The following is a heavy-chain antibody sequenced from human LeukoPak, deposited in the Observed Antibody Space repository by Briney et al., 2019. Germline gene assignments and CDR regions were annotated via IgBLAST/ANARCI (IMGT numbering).Heavy chain of an antibody. CDR1: GYTFTAFY. D-gene: IGHD2-2*01. V-gene: IGHV1-2*06. CDR3: AREKVRQSGMDV. J-gene: IGHJ6*02. Sequence: ASVTVSCKPSGYTFTAFYMHWVRQAPGQGLEWMGRINPNSGGTNYAQKFQGRVTMTRDTSISTTYMGLSRLRSDDTAVYYCAREKVRQSGMDVWGQGTTVTVSS. CDR2: INPNSGGT.